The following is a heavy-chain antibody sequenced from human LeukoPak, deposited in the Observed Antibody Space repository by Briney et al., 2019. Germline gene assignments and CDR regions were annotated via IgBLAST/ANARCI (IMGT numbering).Heavy chain of an antibody. J-gene: IGHJ6*04. D-gene: IGHD3-3*01. CDR1: GGSISSYY. Sequence: SETLSLTCTVSGGSISSYYWSWIRQPPGKGLEWIGYIYHSGSTYYNPSLKSRVTISVDRYKNQFSLKLSSVTAADTAVYYCASITIFGVVTDEADVWGKGTTVTVSS. V-gene: IGHV4-59*12. CDR2: IYHSGST. CDR3: ASITIFGVVTDEADV.